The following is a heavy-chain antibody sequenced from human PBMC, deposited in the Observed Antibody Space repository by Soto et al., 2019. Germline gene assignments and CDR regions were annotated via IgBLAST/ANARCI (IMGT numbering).Heavy chain of an antibody. Sequence: GGSLRLSCAASGFTFSSYAMHWVRQPPGKGLEWVAVISYDGSNKYNADSGKGRFTISRDNSKNTLYLQINSLRAEDTAVYYSARSGSAIAVAGYYYYGMDVWGQGTTVTVSS. CDR2: ISYDGSNK. D-gene: IGHD6-19*01. CDR3: ARSGSAIAVAGYYYYGMDV. J-gene: IGHJ6*02. CDR1: GFTFSSYA. V-gene: IGHV3-30-3*01.